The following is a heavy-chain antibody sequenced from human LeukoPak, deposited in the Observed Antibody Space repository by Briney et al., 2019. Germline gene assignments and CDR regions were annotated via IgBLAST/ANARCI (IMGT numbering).Heavy chain of an antibody. CDR3: ARVRYCSSTSCYKGDYYYYYMDV. CDR1: GYSISSGYY. Sequence: KPSETLSLTCAVSGYSISSGYYWGWIRQPPGKGLEWIGYIYYSGSTNHNPPLKSRVTISVDTSKNQFSLKLSSVTAADTAVYYCARVRYCSSTSCYKGDYYYYYMDVWGKGTTVTVSS. J-gene: IGHJ6*03. CDR2: IYYSGST. V-gene: IGHV4-61*01. D-gene: IGHD2-2*02.